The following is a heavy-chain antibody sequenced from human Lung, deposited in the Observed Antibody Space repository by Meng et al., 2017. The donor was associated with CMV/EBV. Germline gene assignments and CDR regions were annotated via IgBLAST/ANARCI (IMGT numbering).Heavy chain of an antibody. CDR1: GFTFDNYA. V-gene: IGHV3-23*01. CDR2: ITGSGSST. J-gene: IGHJ6*02. Sequence: GESLKISCVASGFTFDNYAMSWVRQAPGKGLEWVSGITGSGSSTYYADSVKGRFTISRDNSKNMLYLQVNSLRAEDTAVYYCVKGTGPAAIYYHGMDVWGQGTTVTVSS. CDR3: VKGTGPAAIYYHGMDV. D-gene: IGHD2-2*01.